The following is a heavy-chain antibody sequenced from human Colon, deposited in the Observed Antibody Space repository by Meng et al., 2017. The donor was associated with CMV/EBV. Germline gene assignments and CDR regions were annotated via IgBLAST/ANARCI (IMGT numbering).Heavy chain of an antibody. Sequence: GGSLRLSCAASGFNFGSYAMSWVRQAPGKGLEWVSDVSRRGETTYYADSVKGRFSVSRDNSKNMVFLQMTSLTAEDTAVYYCARTVFDSVKYGLGVWGQGTTVTVSS. V-gene: IGHV3-23*01. CDR3: ARTVFDSVKYGLGV. J-gene: IGHJ6*02. CDR2: VSRRGETT. CDR1: GFNFGSYA. D-gene: IGHD3-3*01.